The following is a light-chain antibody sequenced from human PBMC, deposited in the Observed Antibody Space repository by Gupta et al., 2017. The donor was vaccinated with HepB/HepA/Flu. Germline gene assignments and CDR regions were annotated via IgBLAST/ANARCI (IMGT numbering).Light chain of an antibody. Sequence: QSALTQPASVSGSPGQSITISCTGTSSDVGLYDFVSWYQQHPGRAPKLIIYDVYNRPSGISERFSGSKSGNTASLTISGLQAEDEADYYCNSFTSSSTLVFGGGTKVTVL. CDR3: NSFTSSSTLV. V-gene: IGLV2-14*03. CDR2: DVY. J-gene: IGLJ2*01. CDR1: SSDVGLYDF.